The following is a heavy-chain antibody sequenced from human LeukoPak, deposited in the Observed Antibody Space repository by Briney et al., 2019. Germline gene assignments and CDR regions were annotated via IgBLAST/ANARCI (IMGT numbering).Heavy chain of an antibody. V-gene: IGHV3-21*01. J-gene: IGHJ4*02. CDR2: ISISGTYI. Sequence: GGSLRLSCAASGLTFSSYSMNWVRQAPGKGLECVSSISISGTYIYYADSMKGRFTISRDNAKNSLYLQLNSLRAEDTAVYYCARINYGDYFDYWGQGTLVTVSS. CDR1: GLTFSSYS. D-gene: IGHD4-17*01. CDR3: ARINYGDYFDY.